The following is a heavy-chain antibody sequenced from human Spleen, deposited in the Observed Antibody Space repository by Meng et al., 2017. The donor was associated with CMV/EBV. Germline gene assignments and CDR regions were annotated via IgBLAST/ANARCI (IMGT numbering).Heavy chain of an antibody. V-gene: IGHV4-61*08. CDR1: GDSVRSGDFS. CDR2: IYNSEKT. J-gene: IGHJ6*02. Sequence: SETLSLTCSVSGDSVRSGDFSWTWIRQSPRKDLEWIGYIYNSEKTDYNPSLKSRVNMSVDTSKNQFSMKLTSVTAADTAVYYCARDNDFWSGTLDVWGQGTTVTVSS. CDR3: ARDNDFWSGTLDV. D-gene: IGHD3-3*01.